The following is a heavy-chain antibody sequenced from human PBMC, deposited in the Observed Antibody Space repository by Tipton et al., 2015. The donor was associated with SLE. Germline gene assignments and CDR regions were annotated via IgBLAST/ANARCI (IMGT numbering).Heavy chain of an antibody. V-gene: IGHV4-61*09. CDR2: ISISGTT. J-gene: IGHJ2*01. CDR3: ARDSAVNFWYFDL. CDR1: GVSISSGNYY. Sequence: TLSLTCSVSGVSISSGNYYWSWIRQPAGKGLEWIGHISISGTTNYNPSLKSRVSISVDTSKNQFSLKLTSVTAADTAMYYCARDSAVNFWYFDLWGRGTLVTVSS.